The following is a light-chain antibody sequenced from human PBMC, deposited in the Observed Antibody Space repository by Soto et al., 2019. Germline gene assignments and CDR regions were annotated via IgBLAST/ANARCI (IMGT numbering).Light chain of an antibody. Sequence: EIVMTQSPATLSVSPGERATLSCRASQSVSSNLAWYQQKPGQAPRLLIYGASTRATGIPARFSGSGSGTEFTLTISRLQSEDFAVYYCQQYNNWPPMYTFGQGTKLEIE. CDR2: GAS. CDR1: QSVSSN. V-gene: IGKV3-15*01. J-gene: IGKJ2*01. CDR3: QQYNNWPPMYT.